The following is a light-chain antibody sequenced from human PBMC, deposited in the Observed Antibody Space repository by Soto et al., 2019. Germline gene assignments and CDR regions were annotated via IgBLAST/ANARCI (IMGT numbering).Light chain of an antibody. CDR1: QSVSSSY. J-gene: IGKJ1*01. Sequence: EIVVTQSPGTLSLSPGERATLSCRASQSVSSSYLAWYQQKPGQAPRRLIYGASSRATGIPDRFSGSGSGTDFTLTISRLEPEDFAVYYCQQYGSSPPWTFGQGTKVEIK. CDR2: GAS. V-gene: IGKV3-20*01. CDR3: QQYGSSPPWT.